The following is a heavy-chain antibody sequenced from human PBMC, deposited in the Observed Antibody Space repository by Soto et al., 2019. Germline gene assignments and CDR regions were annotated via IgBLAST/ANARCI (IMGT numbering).Heavy chain of an antibody. J-gene: IGHJ3*02. CDR2: ISGSGGST. D-gene: IGHD1-26*01. V-gene: IGHV3-23*01. Sequence: GGSLRLSCAASGFTFSSYAMSWVRQAPGKGLEWVSAISGSGGSTYYADSVKGRFTISRDNSKNTLYLQMNSLRAEDTAVYYCAKPPSGSYYAYDAFDIWGQGTMVTVSS. CDR3: AKPPSGSYYAYDAFDI. CDR1: GFTFSSYA.